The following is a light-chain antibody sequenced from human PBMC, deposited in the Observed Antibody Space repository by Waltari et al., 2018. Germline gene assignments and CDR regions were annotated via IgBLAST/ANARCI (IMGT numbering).Light chain of an antibody. J-gene: IGLJ3*02. CDR1: SSAVGALYH. Sequence: QSALTQPASVSGSPGQSTPLSCTGTSSAVGALYHVAWYQHHPGKAPKLMIYEVSNRPSGVSNRFSGSKSGNTASLTISGLQAEDEADYYCLSYTNTAARVFGGGTKLTVL. V-gene: IGLV2-14*01. CDR3: LSYTNTAARV. CDR2: EVS.